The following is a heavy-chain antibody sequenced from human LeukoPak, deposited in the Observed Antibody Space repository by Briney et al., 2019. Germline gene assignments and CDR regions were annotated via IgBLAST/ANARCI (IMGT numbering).Heavy chain of an antibody. CDR3: ARDRVGATPPDAFDI. D-gene: IGHD1-26*01. Sequence: GTSLRLSCAASGFTFSSYAMHWVRQAPGKGPEWVAVISSDGSKKYYADSVKGRFTISRDNSNSKNTLYLQMNSLRAEDTAVYYCARDRVGATPPDAFDIWGQGTMVTVSS. CDR1: GFTFSSYA. J-gene: IGHJ3*02. V-gene: IGHV3-30*03. CDR2: ISSDGSKK.